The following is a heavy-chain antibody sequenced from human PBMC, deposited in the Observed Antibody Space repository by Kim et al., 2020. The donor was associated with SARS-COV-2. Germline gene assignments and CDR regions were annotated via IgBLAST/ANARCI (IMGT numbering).Heavy chain of an antibody. CDR2: INPNSGAT. V-gene: IGHV1-2*02. CDR3: ARVTIDCGVDCYDY. J-gene: IGHJ4*02. CDR1: GYTFTDYS. D-gene: IGHD2-21*01. Sequence: ASVKVSCKASGYTFTDYSMHWVRQAPGQGLEWMGWINPNSGATKYAQKFQDSVTITRDTSISTAYMELSRLRSDDTAVYYCARVTIDCGVDCYDYWGPGTLVTFSS.